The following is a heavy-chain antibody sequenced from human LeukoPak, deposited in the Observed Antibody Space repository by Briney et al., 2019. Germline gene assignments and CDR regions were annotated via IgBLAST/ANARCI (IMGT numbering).Heavy chain of an antibody. V-gene: IGHV1-18*01. CDR2: ISAYNGNT. CDR1: GYTFTSYG. D-gene: IGHD3-22*01. CDR3: ARERKGYDSSGYYWGTDYYYGMDV. J-gene: IGHJ6*01. Sequence: GSVKVSCKASGYTFTSYGISWVRQAPGQGLEWMGWISAYNGNTNYAQKLQGRVTMTTDTSTSTAYMELRSLRSDDTAVYYCARERKGYDSSGYYWGTDYYYGMDVWGQGTTVTVSS.